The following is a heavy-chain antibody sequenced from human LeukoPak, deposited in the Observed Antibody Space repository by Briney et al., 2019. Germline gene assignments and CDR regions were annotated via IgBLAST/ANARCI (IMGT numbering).Heavy chain of an antibody. CDR2: IKLDGSEK. J-gene: IGHJ5*01. CDR3: AAEREDLDS. Sequence: QSGGSLRLSCAASGFTFSNYWMSWVRQAPGKGLEWVASIKLDGSEKYYVDSATGRFTISRDNAKNSLYLQMNSLRAEDTAVYYCAAEREDLDSWGHGILVTVSS. D-gene: IGHD1-26*01. V-gene: IGHV3-7*01. CDR1: GFTFSNYW.